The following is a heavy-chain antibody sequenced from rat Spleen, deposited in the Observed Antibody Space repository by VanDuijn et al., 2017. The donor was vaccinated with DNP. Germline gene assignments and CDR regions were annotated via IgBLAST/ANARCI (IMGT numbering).Heavy chain of an antibody. D-gene: IGHD1-7*01. V-gene: IGHV1-43*01. J-gene: IGHJ3*01. CDR1: DYTFTNHY. Sequence: QVQLQQSGAERAKPGSSVKISCKASDYTFTNHYITWIKQTTGQGLEYIGYINMGSGGTNYNEKVKGKATLTVDKSSSTAFMQLSSLTPDDSAVYYCARTPYYGYPPFAYWGQGTLVTVSS. CDR2: INMGSGGT. CDR3: ARTPYYGYPPFAY.